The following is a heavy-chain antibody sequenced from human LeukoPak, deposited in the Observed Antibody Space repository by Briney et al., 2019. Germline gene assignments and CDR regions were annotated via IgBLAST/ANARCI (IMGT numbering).Heavy chain of an antibody. Sequence: ASVKVSCKASGYTFTSSYINWVRQAPGQRLEWMGWTSAYNGRTNYAQKFQGRVTMTTDSSTSTAYTDLTSLRSDDTAVYYCARGGTYYPCIDYWGQGTLVTVSS. CDR2: TSAYNGRT. J-gene: IGHJ4*02. V-gene: IGHV1-18*01. D-gene: IGHD1-26*01. CDR3: ARGGTYYPCIDY. CDR1: GYTFTSSY.